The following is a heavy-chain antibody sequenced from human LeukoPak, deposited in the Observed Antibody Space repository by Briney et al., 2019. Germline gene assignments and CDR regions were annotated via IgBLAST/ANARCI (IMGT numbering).Heavy chain of an antibody. V-gene: IGHV1-18*01. CDR3: ARQWLTVMDV. D-gene: IGHD6-19*01. J-gene: IGHJ6*02. CDR1: GYTFTIYD. CDR2: ISAYNGDT. Sequence: GASVKVSCKASGYTFTIYDINWVRQAPGQGLEWMGWISAYNGDTNYAQKVQGRVSLTTDTSTSTAYMELRSLKVDDTAVYYCARQWLTVMDVWGQGTSVTVSS.